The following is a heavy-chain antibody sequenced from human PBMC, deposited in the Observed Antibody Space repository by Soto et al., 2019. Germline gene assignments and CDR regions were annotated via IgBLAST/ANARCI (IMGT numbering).Heavy chain of an antibody. CDR1: GGTFSSYA. CDR2: IIPIFGTA. V-gene: IGHV1-69*01. Sequence: QVRLVQSGAEVKKPWSSVKVSCKASGGTFSSYAISWVRQAPGQGLEWMGGIIPIFGTANYAQKFQGRVTITADESTSTAYMALSSMRSEDTVVYYCARDPEYYYYSSGYSLVGDAFDIWGQGTMITVSS. CDR3: ARDPEYYYYSSGYSLVGDAFDI. J-gene: IGHJ3*02. D-gene: IGHD3-22*01.